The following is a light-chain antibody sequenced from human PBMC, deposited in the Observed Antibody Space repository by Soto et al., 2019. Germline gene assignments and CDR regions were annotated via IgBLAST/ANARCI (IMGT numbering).Light chain of an antibody. CDR3: QQYNTFSFT. V-gene: IGKV1-5*01. CDR1: QSISNW. CDR2: DAS. J-gene: IGKJ3*01. Sequence: DIQMTQSPSALSASVGDRVTITCRASQSISNWLAWYQQKPGKAPKLVIYDASSLERGVPSRFSGSGSGTEFTLTISSLQHDDFATYYCQQYNTFSFTFGPGTKVDIK.